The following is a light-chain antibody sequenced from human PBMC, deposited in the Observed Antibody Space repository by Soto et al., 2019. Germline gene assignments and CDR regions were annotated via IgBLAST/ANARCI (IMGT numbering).Light chain of an antibody. CDR1: SSDIGAYSY. J-gene: IGLJ2*01. Sequence: QSALTQPPSASGSPGQSVTISCTGTSSDIGAYSYVSWYQQHPGKAPKLMIYEVSNRPSGVSDRFSGSKSGNTASLTISGLQAEDEADYYCSSYTTSSTLAFGGGTKLTVL. CDR2: EVS. CDR3: SSYTTSSTLA. V-gene: IGLV2-14*01.